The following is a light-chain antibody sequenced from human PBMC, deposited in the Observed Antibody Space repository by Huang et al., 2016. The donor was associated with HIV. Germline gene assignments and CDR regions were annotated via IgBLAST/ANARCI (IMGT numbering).Light chain of an antibody. Sequence: DIVMTQSPLSLPVTPGEPASISCRSIQSLLHSNGYKYLNWYLQKPGQSPQLLIYLGSNRASGVPDRFSGSGSGTYFTLKISRVEAEDVGVYYCMQALQTPKTFGQGTKVEIK. V-gene: IGKV2-28*01. J-gene: IGKJ1*01. CDR2: LGS. CDR1: QSLLHSNGYKY. CDR3: MQALQTPKT.